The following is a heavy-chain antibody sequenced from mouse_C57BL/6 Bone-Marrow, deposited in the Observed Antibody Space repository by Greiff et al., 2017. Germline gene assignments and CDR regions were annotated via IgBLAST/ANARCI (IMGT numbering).Heavy chain of an antibody. CDR2: INYDGSST. CDR3: ARDGYYGSDY. CDR1: GFTFSDYY. V-gene: IGHV5-16*01. D-gene: IGHD1-1*01. Sequence: DVKLVESEGGLVQPGSSMKLSCTASGFTFSDYYMAWVRQVPEKGLEWVANINYDGSSTYYLDSLKSRFIISRDNAKNILYLQMSSLKSEDTATYYCARDGYYGSDYWGQGTTLTVSS. J-gene: IGHJ2*01.